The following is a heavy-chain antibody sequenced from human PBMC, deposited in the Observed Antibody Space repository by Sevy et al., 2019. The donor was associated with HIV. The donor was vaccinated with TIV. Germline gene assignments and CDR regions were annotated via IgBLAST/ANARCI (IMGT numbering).Heavy chain of an antibody. Sequence: GGSLRLSCLASGFTFKNAWMSWVRQTPGKGLEWVGRIKSKTDGGTRDFAAVVKGRFAITRDDSKNTVSLQMDNLRTEYTAIYYCTAGVGTSDFDYWGQGILVIVSS. CDR3: TAGVGTSDFDY. CDR2: IKSKTDGGTR. J-gene: IGHJ4*02. CDR1: GFTFKNAW. D-gene: IGHD3-3*01. V-gene: IGHV3-15*01.